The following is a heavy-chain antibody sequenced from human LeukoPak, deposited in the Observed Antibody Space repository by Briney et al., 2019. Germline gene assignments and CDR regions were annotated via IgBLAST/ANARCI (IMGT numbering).Heavy chain of an antibody. Sequence: SETLSLTCAVYGGSFSGYYWSWIRQPPGKGLEWIGEINHSGSTNYNPSLKSRVTISVDTSKNQFSLKLSSVTAADTAVYYCASKYCSSTSCWAAFDIWGQGTMVTVSS. D-gene: IGHD2-2*01. V-gene: IGHV4-34*01. CDR3: ASKYCSSTSCWAAFDI. J-gene: IGHJ3*02. CDR1: GGSFSGYY. CDR2: INHSGST.